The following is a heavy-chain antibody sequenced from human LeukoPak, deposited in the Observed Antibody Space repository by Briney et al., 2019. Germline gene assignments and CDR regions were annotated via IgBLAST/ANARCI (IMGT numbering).Heavy chain of an antibody. Sequence: GGSLRLSCAASGFTFSSYGMHWVRQAPGKGLEWVAVIWYDGSNKYYADSVKGRFTISRDNSKNTLYLQMNSLRAEDTAVYYCARDSCSSVCYYYYGMDVWGQGTTVTVSS. CDR2: IWYDGSNK. D-gene: IGHD6-19*01. V-gene: IGHV3-33*01. CDR1: GFTFSSYG. CDR3: ARDSCSSVCYYYYGMDV. J-gene: IGHJ6*02.